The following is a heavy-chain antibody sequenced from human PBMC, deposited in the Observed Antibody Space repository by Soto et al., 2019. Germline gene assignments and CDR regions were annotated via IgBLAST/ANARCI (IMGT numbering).Heavy chain of an antibody. J-gene: IGHJ5*02. CDR1: VFTSSSYG. Sequence: GAALRLSCAAFVFTSSSYGMHWVRQAPGKGLEWVAVISYDGSNKYYADSVKGRFTIPRDNSKNTLYLQMNSLRAEDTAVYYCAKDFCSNGVCYTGWFDPWGRGSLVTVSS. V-gene: IGHV3-30*18. D-gene: IGHD2-8*01. CDR2: ISYDGSNK. CDR3: AKDFCSNGVCYTGWFDP.